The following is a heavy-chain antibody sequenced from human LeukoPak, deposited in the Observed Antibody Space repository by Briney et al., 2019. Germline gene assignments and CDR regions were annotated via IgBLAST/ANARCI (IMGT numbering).Heavy chain of an antibody. V-gene: IGHV3-23*01. CDR2: ITNSGGGT. CDR3: AKDKGSGSYGELYYFDY. D-gene: IGHD1-26*01. J-gene: IGHJ4*02. CDR1: GFTFSNYA. Sequence: GGSLRLSCAASGFTFSNYAMSWVRQAPGKGLEWVSGITNSGGGTFYADSVKGRFTISRDNSKNTLYLQMNSLRAEDTAVYYCAKDKGSGSYGELYYFDYWGQGTLVTVSS.